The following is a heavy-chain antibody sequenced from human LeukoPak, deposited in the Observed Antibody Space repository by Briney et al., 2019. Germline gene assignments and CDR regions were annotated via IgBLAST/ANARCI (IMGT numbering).Heavy chain of an antibody. CDR3: ARGRDGYQYRLDY. CDR2: IYSGGST. V-gene: IGHV3-53*04. J-gene: IGHJ4*02. D-gene: IGHD5-24*01. CDR1: GFTVSSNY. Sequence: RSLRLSCAASGFTVSSNYMSWVRQAPGKGLEWVSVIYSGGSTYYADSVKGRFTISRHNSKNTLYLQMNSLRAEDTAVYYCARGRDGYQYRLDYWPQGTRITVSS.